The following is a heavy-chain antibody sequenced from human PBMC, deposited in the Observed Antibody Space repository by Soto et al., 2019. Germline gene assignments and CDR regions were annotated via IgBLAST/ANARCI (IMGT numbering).Heavy chain of an antibody. CDR1: GFTLSGHG. Sequence: QVQLVASGGGVVQPGRSLSLSCAASGFTLSGHGLHWVRQAPGKGLEWVAVVTHDGTERHYPDSVKGRFTITRDISKNTFYLQMNSLRVEDAAMYYCGREKNSGYYRTVDYWGQGTLVTVSS. J-gene: IGHJ4*02. CDR2: VTHDGTER. V-gene: IGHV3-30*03. CDR3: GREKNSGYYRTVDY. D-gene: IGHD3-10*01.